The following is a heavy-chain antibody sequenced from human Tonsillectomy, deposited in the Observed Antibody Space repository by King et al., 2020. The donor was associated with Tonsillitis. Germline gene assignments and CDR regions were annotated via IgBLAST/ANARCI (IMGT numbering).Heavy chain of an antibody. D-gene: IGHD5-24*01. CDR3: GSGGKDGYNFSY. Sequence: QMQLQESGPGLVKPSETLSLTCTVSVGSISSYYWSWIRQPPGKGLEWIGYIYYSGSTNYNPSLKSRVTISVDTSKNQFSLKLSSVTAADTAVYYCGSGGKDGYNFSYWGQGTLVTVSS. V-gene: IGHV4-59*01. CDR1: VGSISSYY. J-gene: IGHJ4*02. CDR2: IYYSGST.